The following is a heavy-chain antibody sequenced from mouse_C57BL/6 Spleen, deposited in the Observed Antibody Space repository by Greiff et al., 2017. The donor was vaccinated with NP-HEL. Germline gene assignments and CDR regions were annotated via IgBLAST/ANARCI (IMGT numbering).Heavy chain of an antibody. CDR2: IDPSDSYT. CDR3: AKRDITTELRYFDV. D-gene: IGHD1-1*01. V-gene: IGHV1-59*01. J-gene: IGHJ1*03. Sequence: QVQLQQPGAELVRPGTSVKLSCKASGYTFTSYWMHWVKQRPGQGLEWIGVIDPSDSYTNYNQKFKGKATLTVDTSSSTAYMQLSSLTSEDSAVYYCAKRDITTELRYFDVWGTGTTVTVSS. CDR1: GYTFTSYW.